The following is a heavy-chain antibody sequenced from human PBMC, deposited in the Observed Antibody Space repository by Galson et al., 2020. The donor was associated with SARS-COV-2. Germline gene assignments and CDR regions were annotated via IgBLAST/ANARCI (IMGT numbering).Heavy chain of an antibody. D-gene: IGHD6-19*01. Sequence: GESLKISCAASGLTFSSFSMHWVRQAPGKGLKWVAVKSYDGSNKYYADSVKGRFTISRDNSKNTLYLQMNSLRAEDTAVYYCAGGSSAWYLSAFDFWGQGTMVTVSS. CDR3: AGGSSAWYLSAFDF. J-gene: IGHJ3*01. CDR1: GLTFSSFS. V-gene: IGHV3-30*03. CDR2: KSYDGSNK.